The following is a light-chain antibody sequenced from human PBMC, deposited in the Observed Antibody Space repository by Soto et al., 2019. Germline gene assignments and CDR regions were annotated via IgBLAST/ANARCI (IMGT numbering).Light chain of an antibody. J-gene: IGKJ1*01. V-gene: IGKV3-15*01. CDR2: AAS. Sequence: EIVMTQSPATLSVSPGVRATLSCRASQTVTNQLAWYQQQPGQAPRLLIYAASTRATGVPARFSGSGSGTEFSLTISSLQSEDFAVYYCQQYYNSLWTFGQGTKVEI. CDR3: QQYYNSLWT. CDR1: QTVTNQ.